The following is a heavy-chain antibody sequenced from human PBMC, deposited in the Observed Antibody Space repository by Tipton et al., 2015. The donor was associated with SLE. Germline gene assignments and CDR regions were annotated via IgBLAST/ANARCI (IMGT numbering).Heavy chain of an antibody. CDR2: IHSSGST. CDR1: GGSIFSGNYY. CDR3: ANDYGGSRGYDNFFDP. J-gene: IGHJ5*02. Sequence: TLSLTCAVSGGSIFSGNYYWSWVRQPPGKGLEWIAYIHSSGSTNYNPSLKSRVTISADTSKNQFSLKVSSVTAADSAVYYCANDYGGSRGYDNFFDPWGQGILVTVSS. D-gene: IGHD5-12*01. V-gene: IGHV4-61*01.